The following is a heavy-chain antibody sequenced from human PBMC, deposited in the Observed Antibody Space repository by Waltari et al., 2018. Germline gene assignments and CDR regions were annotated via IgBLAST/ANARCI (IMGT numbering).Heavy chain of an antibody. CDR2: IYYSGST. CDR1: GDSMNNYY. D-gene: IGHD4-17*01. Sequence: QVQLQESGPGLVKPSETLSLTCTVSGDSMNNYYWTGIRQSPGKGLEWIGYIYYSGSTNYNPSLESRVTISIKPSKNQFALKLSSVTAADTAVYYCAGSGGNGDYDRWGQGTQVTVSS. CDR3: AGSGGNGDYDR. V-gene: IGHV4-59*01. J-gene: IGHJ5*02.